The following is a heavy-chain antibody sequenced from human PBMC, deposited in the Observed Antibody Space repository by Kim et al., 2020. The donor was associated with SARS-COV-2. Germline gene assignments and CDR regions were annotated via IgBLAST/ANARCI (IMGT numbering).Heavy chain of an antibody. D-gene: IGHD5-18*01. Sequence: RSPTGRVTISVDTSKNQFSLKLSSVTAADTAVYYCARWGSDSYGYNWFDYWGQGTLVTVSS. J-gene: IGHJ4*02. CDR3: ARWGSDSYGYNWFDY. V-gene: IGHV4-34*01.